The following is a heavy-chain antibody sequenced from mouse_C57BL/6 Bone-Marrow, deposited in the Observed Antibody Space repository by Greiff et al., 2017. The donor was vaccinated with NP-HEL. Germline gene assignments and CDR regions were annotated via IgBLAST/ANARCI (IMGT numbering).Heavy chain of an antibody. CDR3: ARGRLPYYYAMDY. V-gene: IGHV3-6*01. J-gene: IGHJ4*01. D-gene: IGHD2-4*01. CDR2: ISYDGSN. CDR1: GYSITSGYY. Sequence: EVKLMESGPGLVKPSQSLSLTCSVTGYSITSGYYWNWIRQFPGNKLEWMGYISYDGSNNYNPSLKNRISITRDTSKNQFFLKLNSVTTEDTATYYCARGRLPYYYAMDYWGQGTSVTVSS.